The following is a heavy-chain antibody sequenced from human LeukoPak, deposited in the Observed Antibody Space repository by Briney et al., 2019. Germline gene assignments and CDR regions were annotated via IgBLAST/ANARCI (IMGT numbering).Heavy chain of an antibody. CDR3: ARDRKQLVLPYYYYYGMDA. J-gene: IGHJ6*02. CDR2: ISAYNGNT. Sequence: ASVKVSCKASGYTFTSYGISWVRQAPGQGLEWMGWISAYNGNTNYAQKLQGRVTMTTDTSTSTAYMELRSLRSDDTAVYYCARDRKQLVLPYYYYYGMDAWGQGTTVTVSS. V-gene: IGHV1-18*01. D-gene: IGHD6-13*01. CDR1: GYTFTSYG.